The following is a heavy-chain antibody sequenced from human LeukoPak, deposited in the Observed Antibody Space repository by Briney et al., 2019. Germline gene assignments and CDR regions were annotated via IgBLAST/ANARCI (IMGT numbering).Heavy chain of an antibody. Sequence: GASVRVSCKASGYTFTDYYVCRVRQAPGQGLERMGWIHPNRGVKNSAQTFQGRVTMTRDTSISTVYMELTRLSSDDTAIYYCARDGPAQMIDLDYWGQGTLVTVSS. V-gene: IGHV1-2*02. J-gene: IGHJ4*02. CDR1: GYTFTDYY. CDR2: IHPNRGVK. D-gene: IGHD2-21*01. CDR3: ARDGPAQMIDLDY.